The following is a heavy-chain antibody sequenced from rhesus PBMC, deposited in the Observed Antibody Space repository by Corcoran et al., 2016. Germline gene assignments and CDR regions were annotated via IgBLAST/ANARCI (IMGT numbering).Heavy chain of an antibody. CDR2: IYGSGSST. V-gene: IGHV4-169*01. CDR1: GGSISSSY. Sequence: QLQLQESGPGLVKPSETLSVTCAVSGGSISSSYWSWIRQAPGKGLEWIGYIYGSGSSTNYNPSLKSRVTLSVDTSRNQLSLKLSSWTTADTAVYYCARRYSGSYSFDYWGQGVLVTVSS. J-gene: IGHJ4*01. D-gene: IGHD1-44*02. CDR3: ARRYSGSYSFDY.